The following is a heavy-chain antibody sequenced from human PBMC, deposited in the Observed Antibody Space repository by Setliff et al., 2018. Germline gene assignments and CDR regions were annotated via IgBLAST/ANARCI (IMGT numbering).Heavy chain of an antibody. J-gene: IGHJ4*02. Sequence: PSETLSLTCTVSGGSISSYYWSWIRQSPGKGLEWIGESDHGGNATIHPSLKSRLTMSVATSKNQFSLKLASVTAADTAVYYCGRHLWGRCMAASSDYFDYWGQGSLVTVSS. CDR1: GGSISSYY. CDR3: GRHLWGRCMAASSDYFDY. CDR2: SDHGGNA. D-gene: IGHD3-3*02. V-gene: IGHV4-34*01.